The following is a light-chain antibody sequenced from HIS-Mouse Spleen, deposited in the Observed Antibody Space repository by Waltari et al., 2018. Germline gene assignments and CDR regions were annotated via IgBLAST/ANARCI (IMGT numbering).Light chain of an antibody. Sequence: QSALTQPASVSGSPGQSITISCTGTSSDVGSYNLVSWYQQHPGKAPKLMIYEGSKRPSGVSNRVSGSKSGNTDSLTISGLQAEDEADYYCCSYAGSSTWVFGGGTKLTVL. CDR2: EGS. CDR1: SSDVGSYNL. J-gene: IGLJ3*02. V-gene: IGLV2-23*01. CDR3: CSYAGSSTWV.